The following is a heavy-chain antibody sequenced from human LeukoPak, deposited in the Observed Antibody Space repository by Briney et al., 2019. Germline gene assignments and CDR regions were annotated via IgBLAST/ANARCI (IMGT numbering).Heavy chain of an antibody. CDR2: IYYSGST. CDR1: GGSISSYY. J-gene: IGHJ4*02. D-gene: IGHD3-10*01. CDR3: AREGYYGSGSYRGDY. Sequence: SETLSLTCTVSGGSISSYYWSWIRQPPGKGLEWIGYIYYSGSTNYNPSLRSRVTISVDTSKNQFSLKLSSVTAADTAVYYCAREGYYGSGSYRGDYWGQGTLVTVSS. V-gene: IGHV4-59*12.